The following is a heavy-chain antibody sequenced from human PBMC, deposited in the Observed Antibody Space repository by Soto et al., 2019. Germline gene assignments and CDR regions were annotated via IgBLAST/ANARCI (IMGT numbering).Heavy chain of an antibody. V-gene: IGHV1-46*01. CDR3: ARAELLWFGELSGPFDY. Sequence: ASVKVSCKASGYTFTSYYMHWVRQAPGQGLEWMGIINPSGGSTSYAQKFQGRVTMTRDTSTSTAYMELRSLRSEDTAVYYCARAELLWFGELSGPFDYWGQGTLVTVS. J-gene: IGHJ4*02. D-gene: IGHD3-10*01. CDR2: INPSGGST. CDR1: GYTFTSYY.